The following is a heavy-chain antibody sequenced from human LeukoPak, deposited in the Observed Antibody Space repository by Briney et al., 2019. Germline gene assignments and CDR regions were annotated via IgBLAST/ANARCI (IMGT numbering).Heavy chain of an antibody. CDR1: GGSFSGYY. V-gene: IGHV4-34*01. CDR3: ASVHRYGYGY. CDR2: INHSGST. D-gene: IGHD5-24*01. Sequence: SETLSLTCAVYGGSFSGYYWSWIRQPPGKGLEWIGEINHSGSTNYNPSLKSRVTISVDTSKNQFSLKLSSVTAADTAVYYCASVHRYGYGYWGQGTLVTVSS. J-gene: IGHJ4*02.